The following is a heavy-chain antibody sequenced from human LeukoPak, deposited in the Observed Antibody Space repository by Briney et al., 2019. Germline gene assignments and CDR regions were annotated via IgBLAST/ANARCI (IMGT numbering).Heavy chain of an antibody. CDR3: AKDLVTGSLDY. Sequence: GGSLRLSCAASGFTFSSYSMTWVRQAPGKGLEWVSSISSSGGSTYYADSVKGRFTISRDNSKNTLYLQMNSLRAEDTAIYYCAKDLVTGSLDYWGQGTLVTVSS. D-gene: IGHD3-10*01. CDR1: GFTFSSYS. V-gene: IGHV3-23*01. CDR2: ISSSGGST. J-gene: IGHJ4*02.